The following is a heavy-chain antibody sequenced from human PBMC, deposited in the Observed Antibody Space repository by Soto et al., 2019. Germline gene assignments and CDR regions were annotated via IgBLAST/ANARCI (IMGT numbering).Heavy chain of an antibody. D-gene: IGHD3-22*01. CDR3: ARDLSRDYDSSGLPGY. V-gene: IGHV3-33*01. J-gene: IGHJ4*02. CDR2: IWYDGSNK. Sequence: GGSLRLSCAASGFTFSSYGMHWVRQAPGKGLEWVAVIWYDGSNKYYADSVKGRFTISRDNSKNTLYLQMNSLRAEDTAVYYCARDLSRDYDSSGLPGYWGQGTLVTVYS. CDR1: GFTFSSYG.